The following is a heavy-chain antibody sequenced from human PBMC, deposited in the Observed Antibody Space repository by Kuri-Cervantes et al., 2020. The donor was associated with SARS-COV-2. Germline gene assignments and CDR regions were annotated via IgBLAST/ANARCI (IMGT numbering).Heavy chain of an antibody. D-gene: IGHD2-15*01. Sequence: GGSLRLSCAASEFTFSSYWMSWVRQAPGKGLEWVANIKQDGSEKYYVDSVKGRFTISRDNAKNSLYLQMNSLRAEDTAVYYCARERAGYCSGGSCYRGGRFDYWGQGTLVTVSS. CDR2: IKQDGSEK. CDR1: EFTFSSYW. V-gene: IGHV3-7*01. CDR3: ARERAGYCSGGSCYRGGRFDY. J-gene: IGHJ4*02.